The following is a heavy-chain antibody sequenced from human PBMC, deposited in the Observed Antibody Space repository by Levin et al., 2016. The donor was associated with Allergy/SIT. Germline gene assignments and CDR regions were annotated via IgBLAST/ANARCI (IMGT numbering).Heavy chain of an antibody. J-gene: IGHJ4*02. Sequence: SVKVSCKASGGTFSSYAISWVRQAPGQGLEWMGRIIPILGIANYAQKFQGRVTITADKSTSTAYMELSSLRSEDTAVYYCASVDTAMGTRSRDWGQGTLVTVSS. CDR3: ASVDTAMGTRSRD. CDR1: GGTFSSYA. D-gene: IGHD5-18*01. V-gene: IGHV1-69*04. CDR2: IIPILGIA.